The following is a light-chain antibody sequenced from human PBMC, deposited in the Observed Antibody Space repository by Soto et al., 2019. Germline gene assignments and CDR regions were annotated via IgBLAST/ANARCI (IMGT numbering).Light chain of an antibody. J-gene: IGKJ1*01. CDR2: AAS. CDR1: QGISNY. CDR3: QKYNSAPRT. V-gene: IGKV1-27*01. Sequence: DIQMTQSPSSLSASVGDRVTITCRASQGISNYLAWYQQKPGKVPKLLSYAASTLQSGVPSRFSGSGYGTAFTLTISSLQPEDVATYYCQKYNSAPRTFGQGTQVEIK.